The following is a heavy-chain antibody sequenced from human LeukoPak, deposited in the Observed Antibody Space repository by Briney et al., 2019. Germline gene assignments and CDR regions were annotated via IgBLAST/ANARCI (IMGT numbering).Heavy chain of an antibody. CDR2: IRCNGSSK. Sequence: GGSLRLSCAASGFTFSSYAMHWVRQAPGKGLEWVAVIRCNGSSKYYADSVKGRFTISRDNAKNTLYLKMNSLRADDTAVYSCAKTVVGNIVWHFDYGGQGTLVTVSS. D-gene: IGHD2/OR15-2a*01. CDR3: AKTVVGNIVWHFDY. J-gene: IGHJ4*01. CDR1: GFTFSSYA. V-gene: IGHV3-30*18.